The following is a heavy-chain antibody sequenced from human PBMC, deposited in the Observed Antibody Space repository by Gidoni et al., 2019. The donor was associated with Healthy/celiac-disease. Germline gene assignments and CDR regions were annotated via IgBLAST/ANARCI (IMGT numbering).Heavy chain of an antibody. D-gene: IGHD3-3*01. Sequence: QLQLQESGSGLVKPSETLSLTCTVSGGSISSSSYYWGWIRQPPGKGLEWIGSIYYSGSTYYNPSLKSRVTISVDTSKNQFSLKLSSVTAADTAVYYCARHNQMATIFGIQTYPNYFDYWGQGTLVTVSS. CDR2: IYYSGST. CDR3: ARHNQMATIFGIQTYPNYFDY. CDR1: GGSISSSSYY. V-gene: IGHV4-39*01. J-gene: IGHJ4*02.